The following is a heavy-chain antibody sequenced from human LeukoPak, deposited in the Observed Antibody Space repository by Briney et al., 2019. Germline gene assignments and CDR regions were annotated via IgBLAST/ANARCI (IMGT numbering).Heavy chain of an antibody. CDR2: IYYSGTT. Sequence: SQTLSLTCTVSGGSISIYYWSWIRQPPGKGLEWIGYIYYSGTTNYNPSLKSRVTISTDSSKNQFSLNLTSVTAADTAVYYCARSRTNRDVYNFYYWGQGTLVTVSS. CDR3: ARSRTNRDVYNFYY. J-gene: IGHJ4*02. CDR1: GGSISIYY. V-gene: IGHV4-59*08. D-gene: IGHD5-24*01.